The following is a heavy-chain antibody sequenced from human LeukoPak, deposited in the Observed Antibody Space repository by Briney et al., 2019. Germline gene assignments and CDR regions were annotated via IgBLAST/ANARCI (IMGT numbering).Heavy chain of an antibody. V-gene: IGHV3-30*18. Sequence: GGSLRLSWAASGFTFSSYGMHWVRQAPGKGLDWVAVISNDGSKKYYADSVKGRFTISRDNSKNTLSLQVSSLRTEDTAVYYCTKDRYSYAFEYSDSWGQGTLVTVSS. J-gene: IGHJ4*02. CDR2: ISNDGSKK. CDR3: TKDRYSYAFEYSDS. D-gene: IGHD5-18*01. CDR1: GFTFSSYG.